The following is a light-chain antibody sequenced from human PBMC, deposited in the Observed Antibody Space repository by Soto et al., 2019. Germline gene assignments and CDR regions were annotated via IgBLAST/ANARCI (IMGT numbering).Light chain of an antibody. J-gene: IGLJ2*01. CDR2: EVT. V-gene: IGLV2-8*01. Sequence: QSALTQPPSASGSPGQSVTISCTGTSSDVGGYNYVSWYQQHPGKAPKLMIYEVTKRPSGVPDRFSGSKSGSRASLTVSGLQGDDEADYYSRSYTCGNSLVFGGGTKLTVL. CDR3: RSYTCGNSLV. CDR1: SSDVGGYNY.